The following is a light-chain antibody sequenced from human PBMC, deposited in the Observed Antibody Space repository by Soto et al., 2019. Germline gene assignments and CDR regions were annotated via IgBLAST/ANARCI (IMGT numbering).Light chain of an antibody. CDR3: QHYNSFSRK. CDR2: KAA. V-gene: IGKV1-5*03. J-gene: IGKJ1*01. Sequence: DIQMTQSPSALSASVGDRFAITCRASDNIVHWVAWYQQKPGKAPKLLIYKAANLADEVPSRFAGSGSGTDFTLTITRLQPDDFATYYCQHYNSFSRKFGQGTKV. CDR1: DNIVHW.